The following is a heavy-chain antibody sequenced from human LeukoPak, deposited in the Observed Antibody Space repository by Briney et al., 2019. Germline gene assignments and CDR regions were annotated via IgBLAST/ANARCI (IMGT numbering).Heavy chain of an antibody. D-gene: IGHD6-13*01. CDR1: GGSISSGGYY. J-gene: IGHJ4*02. CDR3: ARDVGSSWHMGGFFDY. V-gene: IGHV4-30-2*01. Sequence: SETLSLTCTVSGGSISSGGYYWSWIRQPPGKGLEWIGYIYHSGSTYYNPSLKSRVTISVDRSKNQFSLKLSSVTAADTAVYYCARDVGSSWHMGGFFDYWGQGTLVTVSS. CDR2: IYHSGST.